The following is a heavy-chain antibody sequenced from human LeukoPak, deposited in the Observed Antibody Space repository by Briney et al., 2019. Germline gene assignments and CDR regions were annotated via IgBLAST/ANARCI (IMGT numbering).Heavy chain of an antibody. D-gene: IGHD2-15*01. CDR1: GFTFSTYG. Sequence: GGSLRLSCAASGFTFSTYGLHWVRQAPGKGPEWVAAISNDGSNKCHAESVRGRFTISRDNSKNTLYLQMNSLRAEDTAVYYCAKDAGHCSGGSCYRQDYWGQGTLVTVSS. CDR3: AKDAGHCSGGSCYRQDY. J-gene: IGHJ4*02. V-gene: IGHV3-30*18. CDR2: ISNDGSNK.